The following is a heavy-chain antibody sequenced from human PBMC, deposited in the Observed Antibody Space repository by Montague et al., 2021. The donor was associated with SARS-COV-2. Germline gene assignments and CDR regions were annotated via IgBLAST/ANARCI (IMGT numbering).Heavy chain of an antibody. CDR3: ARGSVDIVVVVAATPPYFDY. Sequence: SETLSLTCAVYGGSFSGYYWSWIRQPPGKGLEWIGEINHSGSTNYNPSLKSRVTISVDTSKNQFSLKLSSVTGADTAVSYCARGSVDIVVVVAATPPYFDYWGQGTLVTVSS. CDR1: GGSFSGYY. J-gene: IGHJ4*02. D-gene: IGHD2-15*01. V-gene: IGHV4-34*01. CDR2: INHSGST.